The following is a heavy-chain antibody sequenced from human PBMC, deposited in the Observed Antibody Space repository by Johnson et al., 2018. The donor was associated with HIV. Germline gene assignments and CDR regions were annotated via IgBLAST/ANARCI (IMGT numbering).Heavy chain of an antibody. CDR3: AREGPSERAGFDI. CDR2: IKQDGSEK. J-gene: IGHJ3*02. CDR1: GFTFSRYW. Sequence: EVQLVESGGGLVQPGGSLRLSCAASGFTFSRYWMSWVRQAPGKGLEWVANIKQDGSEKYYVDSVKGRFTISRDNAKNSVYLQMNSLRADDTAVYFCAREGPSERAGFDIWGQGTMVTVSS. V-gene: IGHV3-7*01.